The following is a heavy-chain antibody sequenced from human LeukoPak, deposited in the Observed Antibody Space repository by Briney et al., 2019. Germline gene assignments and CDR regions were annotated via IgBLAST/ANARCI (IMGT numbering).Heavy chain of an antibody. D-gene: IGHD2-15*01. J-gene: IGHJ4*02. CDR2: SRNKENRYST. Sequence: GGSLRLSCAASGFSFSVYYMAWVRQAPGKGLEWVGLSRNKENRYSTEYGASVKGRVTISRDDSKNLMYLEMKSLKSEDTAVYYCVGGYDCWGQGTLVTVSS. CDR1: GFSFSVYY. CDR3: VGGYDC. V-gene: IGHV3-72*01.